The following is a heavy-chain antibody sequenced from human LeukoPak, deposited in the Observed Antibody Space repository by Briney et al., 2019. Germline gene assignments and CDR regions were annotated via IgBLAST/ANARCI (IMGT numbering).Heavy chain of an antibody. J-gene: IGHJ6*02. CDR2: IYYSGST. CDR3: AGGYTIFGVVGYYGMDV. D-gene: IGHD3-3*01. V-gene: IGHV4-59*01. CDR1: GGSISSYY. Sequence: SETLSLTCTVSGGSISSYYWSWIRQPPGKGLEWIGYIYYSGSTNYNPSLKSRVTISVDTSKNQFSLKLSSVTAADTAVYYCAGGYTIFGVVGYYGMDVWGQGTTVTVSS.